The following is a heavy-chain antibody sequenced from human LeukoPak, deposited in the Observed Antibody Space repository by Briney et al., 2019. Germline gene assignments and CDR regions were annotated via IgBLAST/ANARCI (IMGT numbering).Heavy chain of an antibody. J-gene: IGHJ4*02. D-gene: IGHD3-22*01. V-gene: IGHV3-53*01. CDR3: ARGAYYYDSSGYYGSQFDY. CDR2: IYSGGST. Sequence: GGSLRLSCAASGFTVSNTYMSWVRQAPGKGLEWVSVIYSGGSTYYADSVKGRFTISRDNSKNTLYLQMNSLRAEDTAVYYCARGAYYYDSSGYYGSQFDYWGQGTLVTVSS. CDR1: GFTVSNTY.